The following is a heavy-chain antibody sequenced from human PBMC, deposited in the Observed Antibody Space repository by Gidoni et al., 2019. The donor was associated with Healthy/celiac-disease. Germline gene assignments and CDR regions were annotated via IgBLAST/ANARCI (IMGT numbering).Heavy chain of an antibody. J-gene: IGHJ6*02. V-gene: IGHV4-34*01. Sequence: QVQLQQWGAGLLKPSETLSLTCAVYGGSFRGSYWSWIRPPPGKGLEWIGEINHSGSTNYNPALKSRVTISVDTSKNQFSLKLSSVTAADTAVYYCARVGGVPAAIEGDYGMDVWGQGTTVTVSS. D-gene: IGHD2-2*02. CDR2: INHSGST. CDR1: GGSFRGSY. CDR3: ARVGGVPAAIEGDYGMDV.